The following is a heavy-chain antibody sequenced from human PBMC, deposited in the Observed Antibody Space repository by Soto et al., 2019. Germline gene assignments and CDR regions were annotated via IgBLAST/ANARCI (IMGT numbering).Heavy chain of an antibody. CDR1: GYTFSSYD. CDR2: MKPTSGNT. D-gene: IGHD2-8*01. CDR3: VRSAYCPHGVCYFGDIES. J-gene: IGHJ4*02. Sequence: QVQLVQSGAEVKKPGASVKFSCKASGYTFSSYDINWVRQATGQWLEWMGWMKPTSGNTGYAQKFQGRVTMTRDTSISTAYLELSSLRSEDTAVYYCVRSAYCPHGVCYFGDIESWGQGTLVTVSS. V-gene: IGHV1-8*01.